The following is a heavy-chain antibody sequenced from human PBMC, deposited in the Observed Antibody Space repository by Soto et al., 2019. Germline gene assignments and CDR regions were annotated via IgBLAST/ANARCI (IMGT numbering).Heavy chain of an antibody. CDR1: GFTLSAYW. CDR2: INRDGSKK. J-gene: IGHJ3*02. D-gene: IGHD2-8*01. Sequence: EVQLEESGGDLVQPGGSLRLSCAASGFTLSAYWMTWVRQAPGKGLEWVANINRDGSKKSYLDSVRGRFTISRDNXXXXXXXXXXXXXXXXXXXXXXXXXXXXXXXXLYLDAFDIWGQGTMVTVSS. V-gene: IGHV3-7*02. CDR3: XXXXXXXXXXLYLDAFDI.